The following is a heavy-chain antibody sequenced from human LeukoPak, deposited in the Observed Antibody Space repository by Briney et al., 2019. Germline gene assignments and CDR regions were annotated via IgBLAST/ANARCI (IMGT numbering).Heavy chain of an antibody. CDR1: GFTFSSYW. D-gene: IGHD3-22*01. J-gene: IGHJ4*02. CDR3: ARDFYYDSSGPDPNHFDY. CDR2: IKQDGSEK. V-gene: IGHV3-7*01. Sequence: PGGSLRLSCAASGFTFSSYWMSWVRQAPGKGLEWVANIKQDGSEKYYVDSVKGRFTIPRDNSKNTLYLQMNSLRAEDTAVYYCARDFYYDSSGPDPNHFDYWGQGTLVTVSS.